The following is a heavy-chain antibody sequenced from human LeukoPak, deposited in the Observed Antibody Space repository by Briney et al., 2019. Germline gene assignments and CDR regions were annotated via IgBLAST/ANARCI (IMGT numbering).Heavy chain of an antibody. D-gene: IGHD6-13*01. V-gene: IGHV1-46*01. CDR2: INPSGGST. CDR1: GYTFTSYA. CDR3: ARDLGIVANTGGDFDY. Sequence: GASVKVSCKASGYTFTSYAMNWVRQAPGQGLEWMGIINPSGGSTSYAQKFQGRVTMTRDTSTSTVYMELSSLRSEDTAVHYCARDLGIVANTGGDFDYWGQGTLVTVSS. J-gene: IGHJ4*02.